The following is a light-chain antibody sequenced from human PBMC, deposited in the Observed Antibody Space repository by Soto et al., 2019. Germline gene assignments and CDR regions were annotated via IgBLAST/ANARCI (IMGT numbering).Light chain of an antibody. J-gene: IGLJ1*01. CDR1: SSDVGSYNR. CDR2: EVR. CDR3: QSYDNSLSVYV. Sequence: QSALTQPASVSGSPGQSITISCTGTSSDVGSYNRVSWYQQPPGTAPKLIIYEVRNRPSGVSNRFSGSKSGNTAYLTISGLQAEDEADYFCQSYDNSLSVYVFGTGTKLTVL. V-gene: IGLV2-14*01.